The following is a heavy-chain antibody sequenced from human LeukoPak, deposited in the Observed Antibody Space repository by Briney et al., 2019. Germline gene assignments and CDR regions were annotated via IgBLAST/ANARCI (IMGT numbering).Heavy chain of an antibody. CDR2: IIPIFGTA. J-gene: IGHJ3*02. D-gene: IGHD2-2*01. CDR1: GGTFSSYA. CDR3: ARGKGEVPAAPMAFDI. V-gene: IGHV1-69*01. Sequence: SVKVSCKASGGTFSSYAISWVRQAPGQGLEWMGGIIPIFGTANYAQKFQGRVTITADESTNTAYMELSSLRSEDTAVYYCARGKGEVPAAPMAFDIWGQGTMVTVSS.